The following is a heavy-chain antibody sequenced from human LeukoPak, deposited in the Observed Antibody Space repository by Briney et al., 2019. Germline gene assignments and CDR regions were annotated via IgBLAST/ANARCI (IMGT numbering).Heavy chain of an antibody. D-gene: IGHD5-12*01. CDR1: GFTFSSYA. CDR3: ARVAVAGLATRGWYFDL. J-gene: IGHJ2*01. V-gene: IGHV3-30-3*01. CDR2: ISYDGSNK. Sequence: GGSLRLSCAASGFTFSSYAMHWVRQAPGKGLEWVAVISYDGSNKYYADSVKGRFTISRDNSKNTLYLQMNSLRAEDTAVYYCARVAVAGLATRGWYFDLWGRGTLVTVSS.